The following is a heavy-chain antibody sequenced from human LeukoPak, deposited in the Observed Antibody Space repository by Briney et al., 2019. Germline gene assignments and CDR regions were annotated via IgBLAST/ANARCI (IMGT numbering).Heavy chain of an antibody. J-gene: IGHJ1*01. D-gene: IGHD3-3*01. CDR3: ARPHYDFWSGYPGAEYFQH. CDR1: GYTFTSYG. Sequence: ASVKVSCKASGYTFTSYGISWVRQAPGQGLEWMGWISAYNGNTNYAQKLQGRVTMTTDTSTSTAYMELRSLRSEDTAVCYCARPHYDFWSGYPGAEYFQHWGQGTLVTVSS. CDR2: ISAYNGNT. V-gene: IGHV1-18*01.